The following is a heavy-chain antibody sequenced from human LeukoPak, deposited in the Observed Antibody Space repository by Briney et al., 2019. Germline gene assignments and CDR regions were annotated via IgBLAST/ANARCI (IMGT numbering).Heavy chain of an antibody. CDR2: NNHRGST. V-gene: IGHV4-34*01. CDR3: AGGNFCRDGVCYSDYLYYYYMDV. CDR1: GGSFSGYY. D-gene: IGHD2-21*02. Sequence: SETLSLTCTVYGGSFSGYYWTWIRQSPGKGLEWIGENNHRGSTNYNPSLRSRVTISVDASQNQFSLKLSSVTAADTGVYYCAGGNFCRDGVCYSDYLYYYYMDVWGKGTTVTVSS. J-gene: IGHJ6*03.